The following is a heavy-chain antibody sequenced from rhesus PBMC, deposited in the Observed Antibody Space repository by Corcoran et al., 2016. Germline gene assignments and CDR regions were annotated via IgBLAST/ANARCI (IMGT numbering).Heavy chain of an antibody. CDR2: ISGRGART. CDR1: GGSISSNY. Sequence: QLQLQESGPGLVKPSETLSLTCAVSGGSISSNYWSWIRQPPGKGLEGIGRISGRGARTDSNPSREVRVTISADTSENQFSLKLSSVTAAYTAVYYCARSYDIWTGYYFDYWGQGVLVTVSS. D-gene: IGHD3-3*01. CDR3: ARSYDIWTGYYFDY. J-gene: IGHJ4*01. V-gene: IGHV4-173*01.